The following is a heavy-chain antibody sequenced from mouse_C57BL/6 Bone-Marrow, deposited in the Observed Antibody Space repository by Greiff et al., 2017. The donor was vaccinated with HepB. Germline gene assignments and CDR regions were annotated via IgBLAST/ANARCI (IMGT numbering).Heavy chain of an antibody. J-gene: IGHJ1*03. CDR3: ARDRYDYDGGDWYFDV. Sequence: EVQVVESEGGLVQPGSSMKLSCTASGFTFSDYYMAWVRQVPEKGLEWVANINYDGSSTYYLDSLKSRFIISRDNAKNILYLQMSSLKSEDTATYYCARDRYDYDGGDWYFDVWGTGTTVTVSS. CDR2: INYDGSST. CDR1: GFTFSDYY. V-gene: IGHV5-16*01. D-gene: IGHD2-4*01.